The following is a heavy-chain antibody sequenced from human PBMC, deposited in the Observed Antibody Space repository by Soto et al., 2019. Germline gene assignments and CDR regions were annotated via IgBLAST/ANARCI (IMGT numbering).Heavy chain of an antibody. CDR2: ISPILGIA. Sequence: QVQLVQSGAEVKKPGSSVKVSCKASGGTFSSYTISWVRQAPGQGLEWMGRISPILGIANYAQKFQGRVTITEDKATSTAYMELSSLRSEDTAVYYCARGTGFGELYGYWCQGTLVTVSS. V-gene: IGHV1-69*02. CDR1: GGTFSSYT. CDR3: ARGTGFGELYGY. D-gene: IGHD3-10*01. J-gene: IGHJ4*02.